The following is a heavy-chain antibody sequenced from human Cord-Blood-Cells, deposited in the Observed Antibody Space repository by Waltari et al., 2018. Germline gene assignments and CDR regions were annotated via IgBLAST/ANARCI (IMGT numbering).Heavy chain of an antibody. CDR2: INHSGST. J-gene: IGHJ4*02. Sequence: QVQLQQWGAGLLKPSETLSLTCAVYGGSFSGYYWSWIRPPPGKGLEWIGEINHSGSTNYNPSLKSRVTISVDTSKNRFSLKLSSVTAADTAVYYCARQPVRGIGLWYYFDYWGQGTLVTVSS. V-gene: IGHV4-34*01. D-gene: IGHD5-18*01. CDR1: GGSFSGYY. CDR3: ARQPVRGIGLWYYFDY.